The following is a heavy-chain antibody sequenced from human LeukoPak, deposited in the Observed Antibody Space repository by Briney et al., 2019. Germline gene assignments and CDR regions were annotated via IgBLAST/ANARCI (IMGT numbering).Heavy chain of an antibody. J-gene: IGHJ4*02. Sequence: ASVKVSCKASGYTFTGHYMHWVRQAPGQGLEWMGWINPNSGGTNYAQKFQGRVTMTRDTSISTAYMELSRLRSDDTAVYYCATPVYGSGSYPALDYWGQGTLVTVSS. CDR1: GYTFTGHY. D-gene: IGHD3-10*01. CDR2: INPNSGGT. V-gene: IGHV1-2*02. CDR3: ATPVYGSGSYPALDY.